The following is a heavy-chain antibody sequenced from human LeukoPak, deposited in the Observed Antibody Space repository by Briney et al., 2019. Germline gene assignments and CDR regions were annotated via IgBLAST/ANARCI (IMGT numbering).Heavy chain of an antibody. Sequence: PSETLSLTCTVPGGSISSSSYYWGWIRQPPGKGLEWIGSIYYSGSTYYNPSLKSRVTISVGTSKNQFSLKLSSVTAADTAVYYCAGAMNELRYFVWLLHPFDYWGQGTLVTVSS. J-gene: IGHJ4*02. CDR1: GGSISSSSYY. CDR3: AGAMNELRYFVWLLHPFDY. D-gene: IGHD3-9*01. CDR2: IYYSGST. V-gene: IGHV4-39*01.